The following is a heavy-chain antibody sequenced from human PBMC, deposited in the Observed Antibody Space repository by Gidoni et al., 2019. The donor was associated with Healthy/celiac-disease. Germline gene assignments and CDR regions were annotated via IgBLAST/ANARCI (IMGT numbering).Heavy chain of an antibody. J-gene: IGHJ3*02. CDR1: GFTFSDHY. CDR3: ARDYYAFDI. Sequence: EVQLVESGGGLVQPGGSLRLSCAASGFTFSDHYMDWVRQAPGKGLEWVGRTRNKANSYTTEYAASVKGRFTISRDDSKNSLYLQMNSLKTEDTAVYYCARDYYAFDIWGQGTMVTVSS. V-gene: IGHV3-72*01. D-gene: IGHD3-10*01. CDR2: TRNKANSYTT.